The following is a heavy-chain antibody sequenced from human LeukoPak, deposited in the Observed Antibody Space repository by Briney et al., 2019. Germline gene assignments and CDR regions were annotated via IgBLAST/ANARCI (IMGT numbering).Heavy chain of an antibody. J-gene: IGHJ4*02. D-gene: IGHD5-18*01. CDR3: ARERGYNYGYGDY. V-gene: IGHV3-30*04. CDR2: ISYDGSNK. Sequence: PGGSLRLSCAASGFTFSSYAMHWVRQAPGKGLEWVAVISYDGSNKYYADSVKGRFTISRDNSKNTLYLQMNSLRAADTAVYYCARERGYNYGYGDYWGQGTLVTVSS. CDR1: GFTFSSYA.